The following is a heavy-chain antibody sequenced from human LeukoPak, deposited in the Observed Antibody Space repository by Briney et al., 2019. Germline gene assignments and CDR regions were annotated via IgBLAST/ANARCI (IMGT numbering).Heavy chain of an antibody. D-gene: IGHD1-26*01. CDR3: AKLSPRYSGSKHAFDI. CDR1: GFTFSSYW. J-gene: IGHJ3*02. CDR2: ISGSGGST. Sequence: PGGSLRLSCAASGFTFSSYWMSWVRQAPGKGLEWVSAISGSGGSTYYADSVKGRFTISRDNSKNTLYLQMNSLRAEDTAVYYCAKLSPRYSGSKHAFDIWGQGTMVTVSS. V-gene: IGHV3-23*01.